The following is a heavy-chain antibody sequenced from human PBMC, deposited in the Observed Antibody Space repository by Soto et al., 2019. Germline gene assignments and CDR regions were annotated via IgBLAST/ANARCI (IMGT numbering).Heavy chain of an antibody. J-gene: IGHJ4*01. D-gene: IGHD5-12*01. Sequence: QLQLQESGSGLVKPSQTLSLTCAVSGGSISSGGNSWSCIRQPPGKGLEWIGYSYHSGSTYYNPSLKSRVTISVDRSKNQFSLKLSSVTAADTAVYYCAAGGGLPRYYWGHATLVTVSS. V-gene: IGHV4-30-2*01. CDR1: GGSISSGGNS. CDR2: SYHSGST. CDR3: AAGGGLPRYY.